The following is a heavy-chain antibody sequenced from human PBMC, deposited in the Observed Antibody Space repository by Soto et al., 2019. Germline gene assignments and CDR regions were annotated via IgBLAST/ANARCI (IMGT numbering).Heavy chain of an antibody. Sequence: PGGSLRLSCAASGLTFSSYSMKWVRQPPAKGLEWVSSIRSSRSYISYGGSMKGPFTLSRDNGKNSLYLQMNSLRDEDTAVYYCASETANYYDSSGYDAFDIWGQGTMVTVSS. D-gene: IGHD3-22*01. CDR1: GLTFSSYS. J-gene: IGHJ3*02. CDR2: IRSSRSYI. CDR3: ASETANYYDSSGYDAFDI. V-gene: IGHV3-21*01.